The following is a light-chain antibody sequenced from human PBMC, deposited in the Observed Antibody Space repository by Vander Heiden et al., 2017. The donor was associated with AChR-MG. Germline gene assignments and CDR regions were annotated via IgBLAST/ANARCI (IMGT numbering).Light chain of an antibody. CDR2: DAS. V-gene: IGKV1-33*01. J-gene: IGKJ4*01. CDR3: QHYDNLPLT. CDR1: QDISNY. Sequence: IQMTQSPSSLSASVGDRVTITCQASQDISNYLNWYQQKPGKAPQLLIYDASNLQTGVPSRFSGSGSGTDFTFTISSLQPEDIATYYCQHYDNLPLTFGGGTKVEIK.